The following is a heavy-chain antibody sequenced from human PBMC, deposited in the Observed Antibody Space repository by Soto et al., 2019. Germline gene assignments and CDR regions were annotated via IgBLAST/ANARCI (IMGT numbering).Heavy chain of an antibody. CDR2: TYYRSKWYN. V-gene: IGHV6-1*01. CDR3: ARDSEVADDILTLNYYYYGMDV. Sequence: PSQTLSLTCAISGDSVSSNSAAWNWIRQSPSRGLEWLGRTYYRSKWYNDYAVSVKSRITINPDTSKNQFSLQLNSVTPEDTAVYYCARDSEVADDILTLNYYYYGMDVWGQGTTVTVSS. CDR1: GDSVSSNSAA. D-gene: IGHD3-9*01. J-gene: IGHJ6*02.